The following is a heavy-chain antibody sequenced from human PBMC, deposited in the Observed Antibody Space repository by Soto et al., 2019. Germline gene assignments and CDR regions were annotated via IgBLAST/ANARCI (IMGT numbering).Heavy chain of an antibody. CDR2: FYYAGST. CDR1: GDSMTRGSYY. Sequence: QLQLRESGPGLVKPSETLSLTCVVSGDSMTRGSYYWAWIRQPPGKGLEWIGSFYYAGSTNYNPSLKSRVTVSADTSNNHFSLRLPSVTAADTAVYYCARRLNFGNGYFTAHMDVWGKGTKVTV. J-gene: IGHJ6*03. CDR3: ARRLNFGNGYFTAHMDV. D-gene: IGHD3-3*01. V-gene: IGHV4-39*02.